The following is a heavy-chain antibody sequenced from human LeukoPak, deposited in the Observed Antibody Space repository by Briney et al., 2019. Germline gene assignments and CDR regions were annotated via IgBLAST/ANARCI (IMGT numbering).Heavy chain of an antibody. D-gene: IGHD2-15*01. V-gene: IGHV1-18*01. CDR1: GYTFTSYG. J-gene: IGHJ6*03. CDR3: ARGAEGGSSMRLRYYYYYMDV. CDR2: ISAYNGNT. Sequence: ASVKVSCKASGYTFTSYGISWVRQAPGQGLEWMGWISAYNGNTNYAQKLQGRVTMTTDTSTNTAYMELRSLTSDDTAIYYCARGAEGGSSMRLRYYYYYMDVWGKGITVTVSS.